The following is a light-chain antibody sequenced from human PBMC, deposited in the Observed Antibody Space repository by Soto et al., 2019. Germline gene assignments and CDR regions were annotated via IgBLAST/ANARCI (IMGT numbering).Light chain of an antibody. J-gene: IGKJ4*01. Sequence: ILMTQSPSTLSVSPGERATLSCRASQSVSSNLAWYQQKPGQAPRLLIYGASTRATGIPARLSGSGSGTEFTLTISSLQSEDFAVYYCQQYNNWPQALTFGGGTKVDIK. CDR3: QQYNNWPQALT. CDR2: GAS. CDR1: QSVSSN. V-gene: IGKV3-15*01.